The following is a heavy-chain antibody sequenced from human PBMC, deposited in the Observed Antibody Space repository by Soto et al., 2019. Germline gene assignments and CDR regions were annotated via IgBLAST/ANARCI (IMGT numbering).Heavy chain of an antibody. CDR1: GFSLSTSGVG. V-gene: IGHV2-5*02. D-gene: IGHD2-21*01. CDR3: AHRDGVGIGADAFDI. CDR2: IYWDDDK. J-gene: IGHJ3*02. Sequence: QITLKESGPTLVKPTQTLTLTCTFSGFSLSTSGVGVGWIRQPPGKALEWLALIYWDDDKRYSPSLKSRLTTTQETSKDPVVRTMTNMDPVATAPYYCAHRDGVGIGADAFDIWGQGKMVTISS.